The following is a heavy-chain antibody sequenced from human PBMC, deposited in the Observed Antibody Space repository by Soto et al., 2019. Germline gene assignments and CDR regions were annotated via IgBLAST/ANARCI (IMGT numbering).Heavy chain of an antibody. CDR2: IFYSGTA. CDR1: GDSISSGSHY. V-gene: IGHV4-30-4*01. CDR3: AITDYGTAYFDP. D-gene: IGHD3-10*01. Sequence: SETLSLTCTVSGDSISSGSHYGSWIRQPPGKGLEWIGYIFYSGTAYYNPSLKSRLTISVDTSKNQFSLKLSSVTAADTAVYYCAITDYGTAYFDPWGQGSLVTVSS. J-gene: IGHJ5*02.